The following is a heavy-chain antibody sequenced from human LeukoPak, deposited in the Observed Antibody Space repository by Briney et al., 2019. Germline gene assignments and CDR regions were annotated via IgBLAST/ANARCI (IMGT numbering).Heavy chain of an antibody. V-gene: IGHV3-33*01. CDR3: ARDSALGVRGVIVN. CDR2: IWYDGSNK. Sequence: GRSLRLSCTASGFTFSSYGMHWVRQAPGKGLEWVAVIWYDGSNKYYADSVKGRFTISRDNSKNTLYLQMNSLRAEDTAVYYCARDSALGVRGVIVNWGQGTLVTVSS. J-gene: IGHJ4*02. D-gene: IGHD3-10*01. CDR1: GFTFSSYG.